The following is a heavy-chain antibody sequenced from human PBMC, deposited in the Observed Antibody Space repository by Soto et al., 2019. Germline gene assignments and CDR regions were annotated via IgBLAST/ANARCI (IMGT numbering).Heavy chain of an antibody. V-gene: IGHV3-73*02. CDR3: TRPGADYGDDY. D-gene: IGHD4-17*01. J-gene: IGHJ4*02. CDR2: IRSKANNYAT. Sequence: EVQLVESGGGLVQPGGSLKLSCAASGFTFSGSAMHWVRQASGKGLEWVGRIRSKANNYATAFAASVRGRFTISRDDSKSTAYLQMNSLKTEDTAMYYCTRPGADYGDDYWGQGTLVTVSS. CDR1: GFTFSGSA.